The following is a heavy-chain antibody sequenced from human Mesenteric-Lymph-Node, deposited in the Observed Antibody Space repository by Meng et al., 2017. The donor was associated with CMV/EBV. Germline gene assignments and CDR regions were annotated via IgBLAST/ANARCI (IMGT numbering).Heavy chain of an antibody. J-gene: IGHJ4*02. V-gene: IGHV4-39*07. CDR3: ARVLNLYYFDY. Sequence: GSLRLSCTVSGGSISSSSYYWGWIRQPPGKGLEWIGSIYYSGSTYYKPSLKSRVTISVDTSKNQFSLKLSSVTAADTAVYYCARVLNLYYFDYWGQGTLVTVSS. CDR1: GGSISSSSYY. CDR2: IYYSGST.